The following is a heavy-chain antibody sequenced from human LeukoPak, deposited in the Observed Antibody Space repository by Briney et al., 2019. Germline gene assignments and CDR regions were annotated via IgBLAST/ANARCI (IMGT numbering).Heavy chain of an antibody. V-gene: IGHV1-2*02. CDR1: GYTFTGYY. CDR3: ARGVAVAGKLDY. Sequence: ASVKVPCKASGYTFTGYYMHWVRQAPGQGLEWMGWINPNSGGTNYAQKFQGRVTMTRDTSISTAYMELSRLRSDDTAVYYCARGVAVAGKLDYWGQGTLVTVSS. D-gene: IGHD6-19*01. CDR2: INPNSGGT. J-gene: IGHJ4*02.